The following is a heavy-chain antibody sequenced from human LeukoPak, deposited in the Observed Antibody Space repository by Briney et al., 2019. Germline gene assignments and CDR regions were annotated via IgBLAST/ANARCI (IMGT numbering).Heavy chain of an antibody. Sequence: GGSLRLSCAASGFTFSSYSMNWVRQAPGKGLEWVSSISSSSSYIYYADSVKGRFTISRDNAKNSLYLQMNSLRAEDTAVYYCARMRPYYDILTGDYAFDIWGQGTMVTVSS. J-gene: IGHJ3*02. CDR3: ARMRPYYDILTGDYAFDI. D-gene: IGHD3-9*01. CDR1: GFTFSSYS. CDR2: ISSSSSYI. V-gene: IGHV3-21*01.